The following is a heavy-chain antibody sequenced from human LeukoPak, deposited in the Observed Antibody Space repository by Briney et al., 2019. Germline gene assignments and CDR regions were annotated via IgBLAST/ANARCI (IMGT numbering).Heavy chain of an antibody. CDR3: ATTYHYDSSGYAGY. J-gene: IGHJ4*02. CDR2: IDSDGSST. CDR1: GFTFSTYW. D-gene: IGHD3-22*01. Sequence: GGSLRLSCAASGFTFSTYWMHWVRQAPGKGLVWVSRIDSDGSSTSYADSVKGRFTISRDNAKNTLYLQMSSLGAEDTAVYYCATTYHYDSSGYAGYWGQGTLVTVSS. V-gene: IGHV3-74*01.